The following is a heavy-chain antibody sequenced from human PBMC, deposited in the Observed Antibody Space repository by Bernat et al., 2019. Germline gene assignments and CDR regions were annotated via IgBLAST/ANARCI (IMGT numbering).Heavy chain of an antibody. CDR3: AISRINRVGATIY. J-gene: IGHJ4*02. D-gene: IGHD1-26*01. CDR2: ISGSGGST. Sequence: EVQLLESGGGLVQPGGSLRLSCAASGFTFSSYAMSWVRQAPGKGLEWVSAISGSGGSTYYADSVKGRFTISRDNSKNTLYLQMNSLRAEDTAVYYCAISRINRVGATIYWGQGTLVTVSS. CDR1: GFTFSSYA. V-gene: IGHV3-23*01.